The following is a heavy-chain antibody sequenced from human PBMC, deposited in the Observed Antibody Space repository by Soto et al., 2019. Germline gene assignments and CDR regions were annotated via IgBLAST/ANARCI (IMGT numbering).Heavy chain of an antibody. V-gene: IGHV1-69*13. CDR1: GGTLSDYA. CDR2: IMPTVDSA. Sequence: ASVKVSCKASGGTLSDYAVSRVRQARGQGLEWMGGIMPTVDSANYAQKFQGRLTITADESTSTANMELSSLTSDDTAIYYCAVAAVREILTEQSSGMAVWGQGTTVTVSS. J-gene: IGHJ6*02. D-gene: IGHD3-10*01. CDR3: AVAAVREILTEQSSGMAV.